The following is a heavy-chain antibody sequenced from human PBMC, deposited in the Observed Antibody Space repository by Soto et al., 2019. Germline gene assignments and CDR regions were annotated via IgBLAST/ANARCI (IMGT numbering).Heavy chain of an antibody. CDR1: GFTFSSYA. D-gene: IGHD2-2*01. Sequence: QVQLVESGGGVVQPGRSLRLSCAASGFTFSSYAMHWVRQAPGKGLEWVAVISYDGSNKYYADSVKGRFTISRDNSKNXLXXQMNSLRAEDTAVYYCARDRAGYCISTSCRYGMDVWGQGTTVTVSS. CDR2: ISYDGSNK. CDR3: ARDRAGYCISTSCRYGMDV. J-gene: IGHJ6*02. V-gene: IGHV3-30-3*01.